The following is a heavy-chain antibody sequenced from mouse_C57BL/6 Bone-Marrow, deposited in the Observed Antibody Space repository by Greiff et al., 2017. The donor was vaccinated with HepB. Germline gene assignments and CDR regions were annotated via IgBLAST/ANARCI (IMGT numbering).Heavy chain of an antibody. CDR3: ARDDWLRGYFDY. CDR1: GFTISDYY. V-gene: IGHV5-16*01. Sequence: EVQLVESEGGLVQPGSSMKLSCTASGFTISDYYMAWVRQVPEKGLEWVANINYDGSSTYYLDSLKSRFIISRDNAKNILYLQMSSLKSEDTATYYCARDDWLRGYFDYWGQGTTLTVSS. J-gene: IGHJ2*01. D-gene: IGHD2-2*01. CDR2: INYDGSST.